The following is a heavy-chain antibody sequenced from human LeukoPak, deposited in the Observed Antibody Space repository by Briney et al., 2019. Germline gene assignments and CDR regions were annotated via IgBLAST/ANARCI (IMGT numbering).Heavy chain of an antibody. CDR3: ARVAMVRGVPDAFDI. J-gene: IGHJ3*02. CDR2: INPNSGDT. D-gene: IGHD3-10*01. Sequence: ASVKVSCKASGYTFTGYYMHWVRQAPGQGFEWMGWINPNSGDTNYAQKFQGRVTMTRDTSISTAHMELSRLRSDDTAVYYCARVAMVRGVPDAFDIWGQGTMVTVSS. V-gene: IGHV1-2*02. CDR1: GYTFTGYY.